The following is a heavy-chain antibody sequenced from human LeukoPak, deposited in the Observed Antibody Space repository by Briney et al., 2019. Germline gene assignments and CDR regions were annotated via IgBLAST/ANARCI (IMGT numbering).Heavy chain of an antibody. D-gene: IGHD1-26*01. CDR2: INHSGST. CDR1: GGSFSGYY. CDR3: ATSSGSYYY. Sequence: SETLSLTCAVYGGSFSGYYWSWIRQPPGKGLEWIGEINHSGSTNYNPSLKSRVTISVDTSKNQFSPKLSSVTAADTAVYYCATSSGSYYYWGQGTLVTVSS. J-gene: IGHJ4*02. V-gene: IGHV4-34*01.